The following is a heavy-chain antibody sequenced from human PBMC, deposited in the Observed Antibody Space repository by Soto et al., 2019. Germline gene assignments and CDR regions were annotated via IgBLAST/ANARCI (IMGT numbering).Heavy chain of an antibody. D-gene: IGHD6-13*01. CDR2: ISGGGSTT. Sequence: EVQLLESGGGLVQPEGSLRFSCEASGFTFSSYAMSWVRQAPGKGLEWVSGISGGGSTTYYADSVKGRFTISRDNSKNTLYLQVNSLRAEDTAVYYCARDQAAGGTISRYFQDWGQGTLVTVSS. CDR3: ARDQAAGGTISRYFQD. V-gene: IGHV3-23*01. J-gene: IGHJ1*01. CDR1: GFTFSSYA.